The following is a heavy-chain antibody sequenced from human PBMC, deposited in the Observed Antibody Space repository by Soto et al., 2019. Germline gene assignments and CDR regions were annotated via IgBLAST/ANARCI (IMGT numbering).Heavy chain of an antibody. CDR3: ALSGRYYYFDD. CDR2: IWYDGSNK. D-gene: IGHD1-20*01. Sequence: GGSLRLSCAASGFTFSSYGMHWVRQAPGKGLEWVAVIWYDGSNKYYADSVKGRFTISRDNSKNTLYLQMNSLRAEDTAVYYCALSGRYYYFDDGGKGTLVNVSS. V-gene: IGHV3-33*01. J-gene: IGHJ4*02. CDR1: GFTFSSYG.